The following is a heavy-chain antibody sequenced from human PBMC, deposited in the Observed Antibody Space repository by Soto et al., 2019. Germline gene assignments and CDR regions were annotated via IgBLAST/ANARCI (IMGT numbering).Heavy chain of an antibody. J-gene: IGHJ6*02. CDR3: ASPVSVRYGMDV. D-gene: IGHD3-10*01. CDR2: INSDGTSS. CDR1: GFTFSNYW. Sequence: EVQLVESGGALVQPGGSLRLSCAASGFTFSNYWMYWVRQAPGKGLVWVSRINSDGTSSSYADFVKGRFTISRDNAKNTLYLQMNSLRAEDTAVYYCASPVSVRYGMDVWGQGTTVTVSS. V-gene: IGHV3-74*01.